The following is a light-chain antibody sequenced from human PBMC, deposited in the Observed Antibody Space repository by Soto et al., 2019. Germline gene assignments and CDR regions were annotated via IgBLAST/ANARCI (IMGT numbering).Light chain of an antibody. CDR3: SSYTSSSTLGYV. J-gene: IGLJ1*01. V-gene: IGLV2-14*01. CDR2: DVS. Sequence: QSALTQPASVSGPPGQSITTSCTGTSSDVGCYNYVSWYQQHPGKAPKLMIHDVSNRPSGVSNRFSGSKSGNTASLTISGLQAEDEADYYCSSYTSSSTLGYVFGTGTKVTVL. CDR1: SSDVGCYNY.